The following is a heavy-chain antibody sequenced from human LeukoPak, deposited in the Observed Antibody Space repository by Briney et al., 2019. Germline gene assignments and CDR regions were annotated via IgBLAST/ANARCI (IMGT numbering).Heavy chain of an antibody. CDR1: GFTFDDYG. D-gene: IGHD3-22*01. V-gene: IGHV3-20*04. CDR2: INWNGGST. J-gene: IGHJ3*02. Sequence: GGSLRLFCAASGFTFDDYGMSWVRQAPGKGLEWVSDINWNGGSTGYADSVKGRFTISRDNAKNSLYLQMNSLRAEDTALYYCARDVNYYDSSGYYLDAFDIWGQGTMVTVSS. CDR3: ARDVNYYDSSGYYLDAFDI.